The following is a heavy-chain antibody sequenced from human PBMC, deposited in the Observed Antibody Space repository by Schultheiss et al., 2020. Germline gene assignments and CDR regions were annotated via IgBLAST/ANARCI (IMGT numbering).Heavy chain of an antibody. CDR1: GYTFTSYG. V-gene: IGHV1-18*01. J-gene: IGHJ6*02. CDR2: INPNSGGT. CDR3: ARDVVIFGVVTPYGPKYYYYAMDV. D-gene: IGHD3-3*01. Sequence: ASVKVSCKASGYTFTSYGISWVRQAPGQGLEWMGWINPNSGGTNYAQKFQGRVTMTRDTSTSTVYMELSRLRSDDTAVYYCARDVVIFGVVTPYGPKYYYYAMDVWGQGTTVTVA.